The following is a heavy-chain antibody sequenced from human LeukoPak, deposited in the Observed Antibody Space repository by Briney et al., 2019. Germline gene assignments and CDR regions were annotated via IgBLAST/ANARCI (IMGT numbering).Heavy chain of an antibody. J-gene: IGHJ5*02. V-gene: IGHV1-2*02. CDR3: ARGDFWSVP. Sequence: ASVKVSCKGSGYSFTGYYIHWVRQAPGQGLEWMGWINLNSGGTKYAQKFQGRVTMTRDTSISTAYMELSRLRSDDTAVYYCARGDFWSVPWGQGTLVTVSS. CDR2: INLNSGGT. CDR1: GYSFTGYY. D-gene: IGHD3-3*01.